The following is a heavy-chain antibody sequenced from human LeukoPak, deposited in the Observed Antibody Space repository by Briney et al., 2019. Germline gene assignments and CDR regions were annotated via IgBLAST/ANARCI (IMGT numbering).Heavy chain of an antibody. CDR1: GYTFTSYA. CDR3: ARSGVTTMRLGY. J-gene: IGHJ4*02. Sequence: ASVKVSCKASGYTFTSYAMRWVRQAPGQRLEWMGWINAGNGNTKYSQKFQGRVTITRDTSASTAYMELSSLRSEDTAVYYCARSGVTTMRLGYWGQGTLVTVSS. V-gene: IGHV1-3*01. CDR2: INAGNGNT. D-gene: IGHD5-12*01.